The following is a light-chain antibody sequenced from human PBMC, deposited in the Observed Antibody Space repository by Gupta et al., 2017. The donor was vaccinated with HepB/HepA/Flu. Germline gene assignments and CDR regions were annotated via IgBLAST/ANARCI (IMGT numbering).Light chain of an antibody. Sequence: DIQMTQSPSSLSASVGDGFTITCRASQGISNYLPWYQQKPGKVPKLLIYAASTLQSGVPFRFSGSGSGTDFTLNISRLQPEDVATYYCQKYKSAPWTFGQGTKVEIK. J-gene: IGKJ1*01. CDR2: AAS. V-gene: IGKV1-27*01. CDR3: QKYKSAPWT. CDR1: QGISNY.